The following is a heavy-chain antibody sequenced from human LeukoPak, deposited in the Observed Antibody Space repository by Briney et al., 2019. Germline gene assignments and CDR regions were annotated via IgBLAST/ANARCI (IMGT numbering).Heavy chain of an antibody. Sequence: SETLSLTCTVSGYSISSGYYWGWIRQPPGKGLEWIGSIYYSGSTYYNPSLKSRVTISIDTSKNQFSLKVNSVTAADTAVYYCARSPRYCSGGSCYSGGDYWGQGTLVTVSS. CDR3: ARSPRYCSGGSCYSGGDY. V-gene: IGHV4-38-2*02. J-gene: IGHJ4*02. CDR2: IYYSGST. CDR1: GYSISSGYY. D-gene: IGHD2-15*01.